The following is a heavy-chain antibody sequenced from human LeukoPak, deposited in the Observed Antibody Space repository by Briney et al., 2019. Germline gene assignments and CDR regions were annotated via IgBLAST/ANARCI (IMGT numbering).Heavy chain of an antibody. CDR2: INPSGGST. CDR1: GYTFTSYY. V-gene: IGHV1-46*01. Sequence: ASVKVSCKASGYTFTSYYMHWVRQAPGQGLEWMGIINPSGGSTSYAQKFQGRVTMTRAMSTSTVYMELSSLRSEDTAVYYCARDSISRGYCSSTSCPQYYYYYMDVWGKGTTVTVSS. J-gene: IGHJ6*03. D-gene: IGHD2-2*01. CDR3: ARDSISRGYCSSTSCPQYYYYYMDV.